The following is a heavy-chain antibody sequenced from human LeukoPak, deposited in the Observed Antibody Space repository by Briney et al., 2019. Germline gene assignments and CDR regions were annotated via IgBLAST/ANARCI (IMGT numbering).Heavy chain of an antibody. Sequence: PGGSLRLSCAASGFTFSSYAMSWVRQAPGKGLEWVSAISGSGGSTYYADSVKGRFTISRDNSKNTLYLQMNSLRAEDTAVYYCAKDGPNYDILTDYYRGWFDPWGQGTLVTVSS. D-gene: IGHD3-9*01. CDR1: GFTFSSYA. CDR3: AKDGPNYDILTDYYRGWFDP. V-gene: IGHV3-23*01. CDR2: ISGSGGST. J-gene: IGHJ5*02.